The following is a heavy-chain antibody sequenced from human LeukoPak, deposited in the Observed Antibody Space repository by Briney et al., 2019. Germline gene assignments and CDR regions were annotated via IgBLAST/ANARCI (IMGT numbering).Heavy chain of an antibody. CDR2: ISGSGGST. CDR3: AKPLGYCSSTSCYPLGY. Sequence: GGSLRLSCAASGFTFSSYAMSWVRQAPGKGLEWVSAISGSGGSTYYADSVKGRFTISRDNSKNTLYLQMNSLRAEDTAVYYCAKPLGYCSSTSCYPLGYWGQGTLVTVSS. CDR1: GFTFSSYA. D-gene: IGHD2-2*01. V-gene: IGHV3-23*01. J-gene: IGHJ4*02.